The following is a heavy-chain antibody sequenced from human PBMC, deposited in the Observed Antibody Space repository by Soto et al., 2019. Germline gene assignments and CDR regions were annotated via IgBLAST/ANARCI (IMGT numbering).Heavy chain of an antibody. J-gene: IGHJ4*02. D-gene: IGHD1-26*01. V-gene: IGHV2-5*02. CDR3: AHGSSIVGAPAFDY. CDR2: FYWDDDR. CDR1: GFSLSTSGVG. Sequence: QITLKESGPALVKPTQTLTLTCSFSGFSLSTSGVGVVWVRQAPGKALEWPTLFYWDDDRRYNPSLKSRLTFAKDTSRNQLVLTMTNMDPVDTATYYCAHGSSIVGAPAFDYWGQGILVTVSS.